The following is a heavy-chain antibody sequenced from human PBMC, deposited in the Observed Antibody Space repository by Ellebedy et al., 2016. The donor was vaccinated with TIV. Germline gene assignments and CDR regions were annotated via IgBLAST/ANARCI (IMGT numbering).Heavy chain of an antibody. CDR3: ARESSGWYNSVYYYYYGMDV. D-gene: IGHD6-19*01. V-gene: IGHV4-39*01. J-gene: IGHJ6*02. Sequence: MPSETLSLTCTVPGGSISSSSYYWGWIRQPPGKGLEWIGKIYYSGSTYYNPSLKSRVTISLDTSKNQFSLKLSSVTAAETAVYYCARESSGWYNSVYYYYYGMDVWGQGTTVTVS. CDR2: IYYSGST. CDR1: GGSISSSSYY.